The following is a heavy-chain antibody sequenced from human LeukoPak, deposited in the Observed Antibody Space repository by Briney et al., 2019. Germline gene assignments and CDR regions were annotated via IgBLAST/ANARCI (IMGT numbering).Heavy chain of an antibody. J-gene: IGHJ4*02. CDR3: ARDSMVRGVITRVAHNFDY. V-gene: IGHV3-30*03. CDR2: ISYDGSNK. CDR1: GFTFSSYG. Sequence: PGGSLRLSCAASGFTFSSYGMHWVRQAPGKGLEWVAVISYDGSNKYYADSVKGRFTISRDNSKNTLYLQMNSLRAEDTAVYYCARDSMVRGVITRVAHNFDYWGQGTLVTVSS. D-gene: IGHD3-10*01.